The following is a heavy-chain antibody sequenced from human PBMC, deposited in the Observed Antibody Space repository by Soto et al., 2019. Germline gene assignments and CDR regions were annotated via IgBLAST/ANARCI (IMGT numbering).Heavy chain of an antibody. CDR3: AVGARYYDILTGHIEGDY. D-gene: IGHD3-9*01. V-gene: IGHV4-4*07. CDR2: IYTSGST. CDR1: GGSISSYY. J-gene: IGHJ4*02. Sequence: SETLSLTCTVSGGSISSYYWSWIRQPAGKGLEWIGRIYTSGSTNYNPSLKSRVTMSVDTSKNQFSLKLSSVTAADTAVYCCAVGARYYDILTGHIEGDYWGQGTLVTVSS.